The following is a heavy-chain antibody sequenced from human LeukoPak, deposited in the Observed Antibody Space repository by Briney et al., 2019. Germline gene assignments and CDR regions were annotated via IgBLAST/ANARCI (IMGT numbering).Heavy chain of an antibody. CDR2: INPNSGDT. CDR3: ARGVDFWTDFDY. CDR1: GYAFTGYY. J-gene: IGHJ4*02. D-gene: IGHD3/OR15-3a*01. Sequence: ASVKVSCKASGYAFTGYYIHWVRQAPGQGLEWMGSINPNSGDTDYAQKFQGRVTMTRDTSIRTAYMELTGLRSDDTAVFYCARGVDFWTDFDYWGQGTLVTVSS. V-gene: IGHV1-2*02.